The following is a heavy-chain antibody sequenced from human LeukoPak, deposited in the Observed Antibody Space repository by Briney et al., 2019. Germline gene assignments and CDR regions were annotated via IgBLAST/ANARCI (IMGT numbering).Heavy chain of an antibody. CDR2: IYYSGST. CDR3: ASSPWFGEFYY. V-gene: IGHV4-34*09. D-gene: IGHD3-10*01. Sequence: PSETLSLTCAVYGGSFSGYYWSWIRQPPGKGLEWIGYIYYSGSTYYNPSLKSRVTISVDTSKNQFSLKLSSVTAADTAVYYCASSPWFGEFYYWGQGTLVTVSS. J-gene: IGHJ4*02. CDR1: GGSFSGYY.